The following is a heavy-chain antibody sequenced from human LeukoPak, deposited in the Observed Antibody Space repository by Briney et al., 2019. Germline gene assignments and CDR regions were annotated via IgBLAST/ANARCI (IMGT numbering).Heavy chain of an antibody. V-gene: IGHV3-23*01. D-gene: IGHD3-10*01. CDR1: GFTFSSYA. J-gene: IGHJ4*02. CDR3: ARGLSGTYFALDY. Sequence: GGSLRLSCAAPGFTFSSYAMNWVRQAPGKGLEWVSGTSGSGSSTYYADSVKGRFTISRDNSKNTLSLQMNSLRAEDTAVYYCARGLSGTYFALDYSGQGTRVTVSS. CDR2: TSGSGSST.